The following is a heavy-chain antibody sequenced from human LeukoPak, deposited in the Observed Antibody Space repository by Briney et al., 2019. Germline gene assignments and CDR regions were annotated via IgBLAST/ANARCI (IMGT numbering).Heavy chain of an antibody. CDR1: GGSISSSSYY. J-gene: IGHJ4*02. D-gene: IGHD6-19*01. CDR3: ARGTSDQKGIAVAGIDY. CDR2: IYYSGSI. V-gene: IGHV4-39*07. Sequence: SETLSLTCTVSGGSISSSSYYWGWIRQPPGKGLEWIGSIYYSGSIYYNPSLKSRVTISVDTSKNQFSLKLSSVTAADTAVYYCARGTSDQKGIAVAGIDYWGQGTLVTVSS.